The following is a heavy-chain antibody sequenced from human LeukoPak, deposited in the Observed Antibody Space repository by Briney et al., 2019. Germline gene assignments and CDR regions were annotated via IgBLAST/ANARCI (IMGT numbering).Heavy chain of an antibody. J-gene: IGHJ4*02. CDR3: AREIVGAIKPYFDY. CDR1: GFTFSSYW. D-gene: IGHD1-26*01. CDR2: IRQDGGLK. V-gene: IGHV3-7*01. Sequence: GGSLRLSCTASGFTFSSYWMSWVRQAPGKGLEWVANIRQDGGLKHYVDSVKGRFTISRDNAENSLYLQMSSLRAEDTAVYYCAREIVGAIKPYFDYWGQGTLVTASS.